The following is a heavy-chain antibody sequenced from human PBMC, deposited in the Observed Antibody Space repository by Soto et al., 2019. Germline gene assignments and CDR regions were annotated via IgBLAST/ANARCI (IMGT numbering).Heavy chain of an antibody. Sequence: LGESLKISCKGSGYSFTSYWISWVRQMPGKGLEWMGRIDPSDSYTNYSPSFQGHVTISADKSISTAYLQWSSLKASDTAMYYCARLDIAARGWADRYYYGMDVWGQGTTVTVSS. CDR1: GYSFTSYW. D-gene: IGHD6-6*01. CDR3: ARLDIAARGWADRYYYGMDV. CDR2: IDPSDSYT. J-gene: IGHJ6*02. V-gene: IGHV5-10-1*01.